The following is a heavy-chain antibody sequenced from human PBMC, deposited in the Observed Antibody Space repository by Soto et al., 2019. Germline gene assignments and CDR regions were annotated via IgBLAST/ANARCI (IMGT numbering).Heavy chain of an antibody. V-gene: IGHV4-59*01. CDR3: TRPILGTPYGMDV. CDR1: GGSISSYY. Sequence: PSETLSLTCTISGGSISSYYWSWIRQPPGKGLEWIGYIYNSGTTKYNPSLKGRVTISVDTSKRQFSLKLSSVTAADTAVYYCTRPILGTPYGMDVWGQGTTVTSP. CDR2: IYNSGTT. D-gene: IGHD7-27*01. J-gene: IGHJ6*02.